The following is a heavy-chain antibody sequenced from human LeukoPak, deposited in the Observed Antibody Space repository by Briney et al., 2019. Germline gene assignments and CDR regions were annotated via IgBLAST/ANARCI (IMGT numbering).Heavy chain of an antibody. CDR2: INPNSGGT. CDR1: GYTFSGYY. Sequence: VASVKLSCKASGYTFSGYYMHWVRQAPGQGLEWMGWINPNSGGTNYAQKFQGWVTMTRDTSISTAYMELSRLRSDDTAVYYGARVRIAVAGKYYFDYWGQGTLVTVSS. CDR3: ARVRIAVAGKYYFDY. J-gene: IGHJ4*02. V-gene: IGHV1-2*04. D-gene: IGHD6-19*01.